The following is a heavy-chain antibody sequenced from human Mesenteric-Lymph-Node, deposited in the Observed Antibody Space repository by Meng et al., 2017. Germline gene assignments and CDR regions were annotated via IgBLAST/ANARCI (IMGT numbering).Heavy chain of an antibody. CDR3: ARSGGATVTTRNNWFDP. Sequence: QVQLVQSGAEVKTPGASVKVSCKASGYTFTTDAIHWLRQAPGQRLEWMGWINGGNGKTKYSQRFQGRVSFTRDTSARTASMELSSLTSEDTAVYYCARSGGATVTTRNNWFDPWGQGTLVTVSS. D-gene: IGHD4-17*01. J-gene: IGHJ5*02. CDR1: GYTFTTDA. V-gene: IGHV1-3*01. CDR2: INGGNGKT.